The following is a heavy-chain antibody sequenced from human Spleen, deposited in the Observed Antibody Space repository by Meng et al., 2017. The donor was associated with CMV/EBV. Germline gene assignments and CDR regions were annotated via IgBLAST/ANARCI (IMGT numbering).Heavy chain of an antibody. Sequence: QLQEWGPRRGKPTGTLSLTGMAAGGSISSDSSERGWIRQPPGKGLGWIGSIYYSGSTYYNPSLKSRVTISVDTSKNQFSLKLSSVTAADTAVYYCAREPYYYDSSGYIDYWGQGTLVTVSS. D-gene: IGHD3-22*01. CDR3: AREPYYYDSSGYIDY. J-gene: IGHJ4*02. CDR2: IYYSGST. CDR1: GGSISSDSSE. V-gene: IGHV4-39*07.